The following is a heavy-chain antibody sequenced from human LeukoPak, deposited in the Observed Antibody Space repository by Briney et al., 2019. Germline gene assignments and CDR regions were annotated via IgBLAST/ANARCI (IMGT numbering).Heavy chain of an antibody. CDR3: ARRGVYSGSWFDY. D-gene: IGHD6-13*01. V-gene: IGHV4-39*01. CDR2: IYYSGST. J-gene: IGHJ4*02. Sequence: SETLSLTCTVSGGSISSNTYYWDWIRQPPGKGLEWIGNIYYSGSTYYNPSLKSRVTISVDTSSNQFSLKLTSVTAADTAVYYCARRGVYSGSWFDYWGQGTLVTVSS. CDR1: GGSISSNTYY.